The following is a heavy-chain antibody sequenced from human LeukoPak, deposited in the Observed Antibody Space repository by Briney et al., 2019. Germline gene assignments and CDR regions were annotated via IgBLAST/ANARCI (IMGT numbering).Heavy chain of an antibody. D-gene: IGHD6-13*01. J-gene: IGHJ4*02. V-gene: IGHV1-18*01. CDR2: ISAYNGNT. Sequence: ASVKVSRKASVYTLTSYGISWVRQAPGQGVEWMGWISAYNGNTNYAQKLQGRVTMTTDTSTSTAYMELRSLRSDDTAVYYCASSETYSSSWYGLDYWGQGTLVTVSS. CDR3: ASSETYSSSWYGLDY. CDR1: VYTLTSYG.